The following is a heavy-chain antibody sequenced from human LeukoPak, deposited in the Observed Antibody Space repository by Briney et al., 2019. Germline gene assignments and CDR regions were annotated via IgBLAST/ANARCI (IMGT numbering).Heavy chain of an antibody. CDR1: GDSITSSTYY. V-gene: IGHV4-39*01. CDR2: ISYSGRT. Sequence: SETLSLTCNVSGDSITSSTYYWGWIRQPPGKGLEWIGTISYSGRTFYNPSLRSRVTISVDTSKIQFSLRLGSVTAADTALYYCARHKYYYDSSGYHYPYCDHWGQGTLVTVSS. CDR3: ARHKYYYDSSGYHYPYCDH. J-gene: IGHJ4*02. D-gene: IGHD3-22*01.